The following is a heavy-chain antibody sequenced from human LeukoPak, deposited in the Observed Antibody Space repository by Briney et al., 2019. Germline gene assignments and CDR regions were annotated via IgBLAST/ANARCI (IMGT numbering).Heavy chain of an antibody. V-gene: IGHV3-7*05. D-gene: IGHD6-13*01. CDR3: AREDGYSSSWYSDY. J-gene: IGHJ4*02. CDR2: IKQDGSEK. Sequence: PGGSLRLSCAASGFTFSSYSMNWVRQAPGKGLEWVANIKQDGSEKYYVDSVKGRFTISRDNANNSLYLQMNSLRAEDTAVYYCAREDGYSSSWYSDYWGQGTLVTVSS. CDR1: GFTFSSYS.